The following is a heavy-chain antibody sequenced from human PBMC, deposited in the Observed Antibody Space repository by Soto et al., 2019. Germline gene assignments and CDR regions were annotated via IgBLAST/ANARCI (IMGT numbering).Heavy chain of an antibody. J-gene: IGHJ4*02. CDR3: ARGTHYDRSGTDSDY. D-gene: IGHD3-22*01. CDR1: GFTFSSYD. V-gene: IGHV3-13*04. CDR2: IGTAGDT. Sequence: EVQLVESGGGLVQPGGSLRLSCAASGFTFSSYDMHWVRQATGKGLEWVSAIGTAGDTYYPGSVKGRFTISRENAKNSLYLQMNSLRAGDTAVYYCARGTHYDRSGTDSDYWGQGTLVTVSS.